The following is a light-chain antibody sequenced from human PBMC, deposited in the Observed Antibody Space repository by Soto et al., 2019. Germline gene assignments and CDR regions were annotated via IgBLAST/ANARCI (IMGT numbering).Light chain of an antibody. Sequence: QSALTQPASVSGSPGQSITISCTGTSGDVGSYNRVSWYQHHPGKAPKLLIYGNSNRPSGVPDRFSGSKSGTSASLAITGLQAEDEADYYCQSYDSSLSGSPYVFGTGTKVTVL. J-gene: IGLJ1*01. CDR2: GNS. CDR1: SGDVGSYNR. CDR3: QSYDSSLSGSPYV. V-gene: IGLV2-14*03.